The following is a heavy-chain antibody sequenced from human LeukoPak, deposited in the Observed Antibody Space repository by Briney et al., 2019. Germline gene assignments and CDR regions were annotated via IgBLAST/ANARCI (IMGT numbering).Heavy chain of an antibody. CDR2: IYYSGST. CDR3: ARCYSSSSYGWFDP. J-gene: IGHJ5*02. CDR1: GDSISSSSYY. D-gene: IGHD6-6*01. Sequence: SETLSLTCTVSGDSISSSSYYWGWIRQPPGKGLEWIGSIYYSGSTYYNPSLKSRVTISVDTSKNQFSLKRSSVTAADTAVYYCARCYSSSSYGWFDPWGQGTLVTVSS. V-gene: IGHV4-39*07.